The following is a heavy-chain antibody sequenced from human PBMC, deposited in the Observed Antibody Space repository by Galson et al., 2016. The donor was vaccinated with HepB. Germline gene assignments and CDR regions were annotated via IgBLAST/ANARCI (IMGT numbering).Heavy chain of an antibody. CDR3: ARGAYSGHGLAY. D-gene: IGHD5-12*01. Sequence: SETLSLTCTVSGGSISGYYWSWIRQPPGKRLEWIGYIHYTGSTKYNPSLKSRVTISVDTSKNQFSLNLSSVTAADTAVYYCARGAYSGHGLAYWGQGTLVTVSS. J-gene: IGHJ4*02. CDR2: IHYTGST. CDR1: GGSISGYY. V-gene: IGHV4-59*12.